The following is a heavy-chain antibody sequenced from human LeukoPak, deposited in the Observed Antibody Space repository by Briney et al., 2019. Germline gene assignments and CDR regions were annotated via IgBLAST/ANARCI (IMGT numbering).Heavy chain of an antibody. J-gene: IGHJ4*02. V-gene: IGHV3-23*01. CDR1: GFTFTTYA. CDR2: ISISGGRT. CDR3: ARDYAAAAGMRYFDY. D-gene: IGHD6-13*01. Sequence: GGSLRLSCAATGFTFTTYAMTWLRQAPGKGLEWVSTISISGGRTYYAGSVKGRFTVSRDNSKNTLYLQMNSLRAEDTAVYYCARDYAAAAGMRYFDYWGQGTLVTVSS.